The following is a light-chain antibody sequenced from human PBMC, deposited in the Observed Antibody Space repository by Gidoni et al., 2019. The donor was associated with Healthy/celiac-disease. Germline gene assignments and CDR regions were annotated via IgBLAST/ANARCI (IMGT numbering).Light chain of an antibody. J-gene: IGLJ2*01. Sequence: SYELTQPLSVSVALGQTARITCGGNNIRSKNVHWYQHKPGQAPVLVIYSESNRPSGIPERFSGSNSGNTATLTISRAQAGDEADYYCQVWDSSTVVFGGGTKLTVL. CDR2: SES. CDR1: NIRSKN. CDR3: QVWDSSTVV. V-gene: IGLV3-9*01.